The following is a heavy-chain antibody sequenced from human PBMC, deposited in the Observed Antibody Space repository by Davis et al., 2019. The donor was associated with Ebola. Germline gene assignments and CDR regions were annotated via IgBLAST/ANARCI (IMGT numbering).Heavy chain of an antibody. CDR3: ARAVWGGLYFDL. D-gene: IGHD3/OR15-3a*01. CDR2: IWYDGSNK. CDR1: GFTFDDYA. Sequence: GESLKISCAASGFTFDDYAMHWVRQAPGKGLEWVAVIWYDGSNKYYADSVKGRFTISRDNSKNTLYLQMNSLRAGDTAVYYCARAVWGGLYFDLWGRGTLVTVSS. J-gene: IGHJ2*01. V-gene: IGHV3-33*08.